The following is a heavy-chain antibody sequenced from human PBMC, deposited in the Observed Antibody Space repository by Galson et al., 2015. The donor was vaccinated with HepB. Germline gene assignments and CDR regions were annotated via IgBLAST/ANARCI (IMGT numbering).Heavy chain of an antibody. CDR2: INPSGGNT. D-gene: IGHD3-22*01. CDR1: GYTFTSYY. J-gene: IGHJ6*02. V-gene: IGHV1-46*01. Sequence: SVKVSCKASGYTFTSYYMHWVRQAPGQGLEWMGIINPSGGNTKYSQKFQGRVTITRDTSASTAYMELSSLRSEDTAVYYCARAYYYDSSGYYTNYYYGMDVWGQGTTVTVSS. CDR3: ARAYYYDSSGYYTNYYYGMDV.